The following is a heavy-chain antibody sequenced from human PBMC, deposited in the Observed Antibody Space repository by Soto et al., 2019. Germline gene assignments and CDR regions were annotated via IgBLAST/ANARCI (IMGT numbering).Heavy chain of an antibody. CDR3: ARDRGDHGRGQLDAFDI. Sequence: GASVKVSCKASGYTFTNYAIHWVRQAPGQRLEWMGWINAGNGNTKYSQKFQGRVTITRDTSASTAYMELSSLRSEDTALYYCARDRGDHGRGQLDAFDIWGQGTMVTVSS. J-gene: IGHJ3*02. V-gene: IGHV1-3*01. CDR1: GYTFTNYA. D-gene: IGHD4-17*01. CDR2: INAGNGNT.